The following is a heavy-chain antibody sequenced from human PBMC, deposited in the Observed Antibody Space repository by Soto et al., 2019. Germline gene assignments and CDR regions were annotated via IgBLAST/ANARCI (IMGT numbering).Heavy chain of an antibody. V-gene: IGHV3-30*18. CDR3: AKEYYDILTGYYRDKYYYYGMDV. CDR1: GFTFSSYG. CDR2: ISYDGSNK. Sequence: GGSLRLSCAASGFTFSSYGMHWVRQAPGKGLEWVAVISYDGSNKYYADSVKGRFTISRDNSKNTLYLQMNSLRAEDTAVYYCAKEYYDILTGYYRDKYYYYGMDVWGQGTTVTVSS. J-gene: IGHJ6*02. D-gene: IGHD3-9*01.